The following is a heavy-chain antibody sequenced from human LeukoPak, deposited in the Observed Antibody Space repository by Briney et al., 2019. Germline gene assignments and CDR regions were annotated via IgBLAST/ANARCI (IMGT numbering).Heavy chain of an antibody. CDR1: GFTFSSYS. CDR2: ISSSSSTI. D-gene: IGHD1-26*01. V-gene: IGHV3-48*01. CDR3: ARRGWELLSSRYYYMDV. Sequence: PGGSLRLSCAASGFTFSSYSMNWVRQAPGKGLEWVSYISSSSSTIYYADSVKGRFTISRDNAKNSLYLQMNSLRAEDTAVYYCARRGWELLSSRYYYMDVWGKGTTVTVSS. J-gene: IGHJ6*03.